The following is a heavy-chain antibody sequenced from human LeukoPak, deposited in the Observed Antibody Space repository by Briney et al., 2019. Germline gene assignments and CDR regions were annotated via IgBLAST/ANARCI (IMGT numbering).Heavy chain of an antibody. CDR2: ISWNSGSI. CDR1: GFTFDDYA. V-gene: IGHV3-9*01. CDR3: AKLGRVGATIQVGAFDI. D-gene: IGHD1-26*01. Sequence: PGRSLRLSCAASGFTFDDYAMHWVRQAPGEGLEWVSGISWNSGSIGYADSVKGRFTLSRDTAKNSLYLQMNSLRVEHTAFYYCAKLGRVGATIQVGAFDIWGQGTLVTVSS. J-gene: IGHJ3*02.